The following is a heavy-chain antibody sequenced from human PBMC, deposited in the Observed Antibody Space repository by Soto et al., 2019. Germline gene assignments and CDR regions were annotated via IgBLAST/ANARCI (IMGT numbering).Heavy chain of an antibody. CDR1: GFTFSDYA. Sequence: GGSLRLSCAPSGFTFSDYAMSWVRQGPGKRLEWVSAITGSGSDTYYADSVKGRFTISRDNSKNTLYLQMNSLRVDDTAVYYCARPDSGNYLDDAFDIWGQGTLVTVS. V-gene: IGHV3-23*01. D-gene: IGHD1-26*01. J-gene: IGHJ3*02. CDR2: ITGSGSDT. CDR3: ARPDSGNYLDDAFDI.